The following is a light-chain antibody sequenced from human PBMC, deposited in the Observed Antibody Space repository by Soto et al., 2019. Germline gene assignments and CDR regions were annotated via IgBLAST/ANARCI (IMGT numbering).Light chain of an antibody. CDR3: RSYTSSSTLYV. V-gene: IGLV2-14*01. J-gene: IGLJ1*01. Sequence: QSVLTQPASVSGSPGQSITISCTGTSSDVGGYNYVSWYQQHPGKAPKLMIYDVSNWPSGVSNRFSGSKPGNTASLTISGLQAEDEADYYCRSYTSSSTLYVFGTGTKVTVL. CDR1: SSDVGGYNY. CDR2: DVS.